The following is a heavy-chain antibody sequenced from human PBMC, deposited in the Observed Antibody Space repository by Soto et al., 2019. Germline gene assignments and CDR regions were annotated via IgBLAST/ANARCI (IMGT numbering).Heavy chain of an antibody. CDR2: INPNSGGT. D-gene: IGHD2-8*01. V-gene: IGHV1-2*04. CDR1: GYTFTGYY. J-gene: IGHJ4*02. CDR3: ARDLGPYCTNGVCYTFDY. Sequence: QVQLVQSGAEVKKPGASVKVSCKASGYTFTGYYMHWVRQAPGQGLEWMGWINPNSGGTNDAQKVQGWDTTTRDTSISTAYMELSRLRSDDTAVYYCARDLGPYCTNGVCYTFDYWCQGTMVTVSS.